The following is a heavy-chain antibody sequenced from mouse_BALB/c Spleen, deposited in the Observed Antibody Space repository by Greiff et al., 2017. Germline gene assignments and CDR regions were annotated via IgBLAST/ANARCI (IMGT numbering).Heavy chain of an antibody. V-gene: IGHV3-6*02. J-gene: IGHJ4*01. CDR1: GYSITSGYF. CDR2: ISYDGSN. D-gene: IGHD2-5*01. CDR3: ARKSNYPYAMDY. Sequence: EVKVEESGPGLVKPSQSLSLTCSATGYSITSGYFWNWIRQFPGNQLEWMGYISYDGSNNYNPSLKNRISVTRDTSTNQFFLKLNSVTTEDTATYDCARKSNYPYAMDYWGQGTSVTVSS.